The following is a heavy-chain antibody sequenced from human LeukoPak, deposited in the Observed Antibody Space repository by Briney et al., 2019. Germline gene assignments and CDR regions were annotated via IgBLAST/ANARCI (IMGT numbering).Heavy chain of an antibody. CDR2: DYPGDCNT. Sequence: GESLNIPGKGSGYSFTSFWMGWARQMPGKGLEGMGTDYPGDCNTIYSPSFQGQASISADKSNSTAYLQWSSLKASDNAIYYCARTYGSGKGDFDYWGQGTLVTVSS. CDR1: GYSFTSFW. V-gene: IGHV5-51*01. D-gene: IGHD3-10*01. J-gene: IGHJ4*02. CDR3: ARTYGSGKGDFDY.